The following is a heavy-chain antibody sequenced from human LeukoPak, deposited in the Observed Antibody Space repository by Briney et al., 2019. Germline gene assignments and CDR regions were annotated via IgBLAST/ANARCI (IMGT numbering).Heavy chain of an antibody. Sequence: GGSLRLSSAASGFTFSSYAMHWVRQAPGKGLEWVAVISYDGSNKYYADSVKGRFTISRDNSKNTLYLQMNSLRAEDTAVYYCARAFGGRGYNWNYGDYWGQGTLVTVSS. CDR1: GFTFSSYA. CDR2: ISYDGSNK. CDR3: ARAFGGRGYNWNYGDY. D-gene: IGHD1-7*01. J-gene: IGHJ4*02. V-gene: IGHV3-30-3*01.